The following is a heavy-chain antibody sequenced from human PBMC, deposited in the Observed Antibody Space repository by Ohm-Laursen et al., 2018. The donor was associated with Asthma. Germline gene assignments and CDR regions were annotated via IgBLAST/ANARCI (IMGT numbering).Heavy chain of an antibody. Sequence: SLRLSCSASGFTFSDYYMSWMRQAPGKGMEWISYISTSSSTIYYADSVKGRFTISRDNAKNSLYLQMNNLRAEDAAIYYCAREWGGMDVWGQGTTVTFSS. CDR2: ISTSSSTI. CDR1: GFTFSDYY. D-gene: IGHD3-16*01. CDR3: AREWGGMDV. J-gene: IGHJ6*02. V-gene: IGHV3-11*04.